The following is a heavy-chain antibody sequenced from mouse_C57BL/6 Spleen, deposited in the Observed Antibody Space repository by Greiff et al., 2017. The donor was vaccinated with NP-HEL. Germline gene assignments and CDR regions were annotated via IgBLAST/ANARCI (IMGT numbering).Heavy chain of an antibody. V-gene: IGHV5-9*01. Sequence: EVKLVESGGGLVKPGGSLKLSCAASGFTFSSYTMSWVRQTPEKRLEWVATISGGGGNTYYPDSVKGRFTISRDNAKNTLYLQMSSLRSEDTALYYCARQKLTVYYFDYWGQGTTLTVSS. D-gene: IGHD4-1*01. CDR2: ISGGGGNT. CDR1: GFTFSSYT. CDR3: ARQKLTVYYFDY. J-gene: IGHJ2*01.